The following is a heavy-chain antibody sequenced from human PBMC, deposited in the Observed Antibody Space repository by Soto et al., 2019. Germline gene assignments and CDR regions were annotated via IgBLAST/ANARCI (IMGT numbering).Heavy chain of an antibody. D-gene: IGHD6-13*01. CDR1: GFTFSSYE. V-gene: IGHV3-48*03. J-gene: IGHJ4*02. Sequence: GGSLRLSCAASGFTFSSYEMNWVRQAPGKGLEWVGYISSSGSTIYYADAVKGRFTISRDNAKNSLYLQMNSLRAEDTAVYSCASSFPLAAAGSLWGQGTLVTVSS. CDR2: ISSSGSTI. CDR3: ASSFPLAAAGSL.